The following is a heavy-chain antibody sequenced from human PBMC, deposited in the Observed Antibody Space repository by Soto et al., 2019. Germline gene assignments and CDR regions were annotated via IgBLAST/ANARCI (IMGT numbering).Heavy chain of an antibody. Sequence: QVQLVQSGAEVKKPGASVKVSCKASGYTFTSYGISWVRQAPGQGLEWMGWISAYNGNTNFSQKLQGRVTMTTDKPTDQGDMELWSLGSGDTAVHDCAREGLPAAKQWLVNWGQGTLVTVSS. D-gene: IGHD6-19*01. V-gene: IGHV1-18*01. J-gene: IGHJ4*02. CDR1: GYTFTSYG. CDR3: AREGLPAAKQWLVN. CDR2: ISAYNGNT.